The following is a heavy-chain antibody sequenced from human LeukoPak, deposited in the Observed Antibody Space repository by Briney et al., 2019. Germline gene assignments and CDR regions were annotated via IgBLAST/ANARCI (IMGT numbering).Heavy chain of an antibody. J-gene: IGHJ4*02. CDR3: AVGVLGVPGIAS. CDR2: ISRSGNTI. CDR1: GFTFSSYG. V-gene: IGHV3-48*04. Sequence: PGGSLRLSCAASGFTFSSYGMHWVRQAPGKGLEWVSSISRSGNTIKYAGSVQARFTISRDNAKNSLYLQMNSLKAEDTAIYYCAVGVLGVPGIASWGQGTLVTVSS. D-gene: IGHD3-16*01.